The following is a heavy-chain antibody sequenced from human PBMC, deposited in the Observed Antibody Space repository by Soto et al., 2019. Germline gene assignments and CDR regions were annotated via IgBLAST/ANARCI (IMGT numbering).Heavy chain of an antibody. CDR2: ISAHNGNT. CDR3: ARVRDFWSGHPFDY. CDR1: GYTFTSYG. J-gene: IGHJ4*02. V-gene: IGHV1-18*01. Sequence: ASVKVSCKASGYTFTSYGISWVRQALGQGLEWMGWISAHNGNTNYAQKLQGRVTVTTDTSTSTAYMELRSLRSDDTAVYYCARVRDFWSGHPFDYWGQGTLVTVSS. D-gene: IGHD3-3*01.